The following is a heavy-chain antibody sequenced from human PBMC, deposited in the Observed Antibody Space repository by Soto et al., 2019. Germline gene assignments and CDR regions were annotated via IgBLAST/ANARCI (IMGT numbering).Heavy chain of an antibody. Sequence: EVQLLESGGGLVQPGGSLRLSCAASGFTFSTYAMSWVRQAPGKGLEWVSDISGSGGSTYYPDSVKGRCTISRDNSKNTLYLQVNSLTAEYTVVYYCAKRKRSCNSASCWDGAFDIWGQGTKVTVSS. CDR2: ISGSGGST. D-gene: IGHD2-2*01. CDR1: GFTFSTYA. V-gene: IGHV3-23*01. J-gene: IGHJ3*02. CDR3: AKRKRSCNSASCWDGAFDI.